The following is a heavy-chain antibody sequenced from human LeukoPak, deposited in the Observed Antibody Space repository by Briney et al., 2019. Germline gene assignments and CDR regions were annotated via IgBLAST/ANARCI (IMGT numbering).Heavy chain of an antibody. CDR1: GGSFSGYH. CDR3: ARGRHDITMIVVVMTSVSYYLDA. V-gene: IGHV4-34*01. D-gene: IGHD3-22*01. J-gene: IGHJ6*03. CDR2: INPSGST. Sequence: SETLSLTYAVYGGSFSGYHWTWIRQSPGKGLEWIGDINPSGSTYYNPSLKSRLTISVDTSKNQFSLKLRSVTAADTAVYYCARGRHDITMIVVVMTSVSYYLDAWGKGTTVTVS.